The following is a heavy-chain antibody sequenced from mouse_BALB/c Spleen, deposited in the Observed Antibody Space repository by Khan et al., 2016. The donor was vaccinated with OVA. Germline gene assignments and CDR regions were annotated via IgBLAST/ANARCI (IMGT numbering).Heavy chain of an antibody. J-gene: IGHJ4*01. Sequence: EVELVESGGGLVQPGGSRKLSCAASGFTFSSFGMHWVRQAPEKGLEWVAYISSDSSTIYYADTVKGRFTISRDNPKNTLFLQMTSLRSEDTAMYYCARRGGKYYAMDYWGQGTSVTVSS. CDR2: ISSDSSTI. CDR3: ARRGGKYYAMDY. V-gene: IGHV5-17*02. CDR1: GFTFSSFG.